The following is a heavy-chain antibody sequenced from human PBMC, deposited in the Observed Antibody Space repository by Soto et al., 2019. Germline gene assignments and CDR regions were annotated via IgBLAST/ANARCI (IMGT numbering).Heavy chain of an antibody. CDR1: GGSFSGYY. CDR2: INHSGST. Sequence: PSETLSLTCAVYGGSFSGYYWSWIRQPPGKGLEWIGEINHSGSTNYNPSLKSRVTISVDTPKNQFSLKLSSVTAADTAVYYCARGRYCSAGSCYRNWFDPWGQGTLVTVSS. V-gene: IGHV4-34*01. CDR3: ARGRYCSAGSCYRNWFDP. J-gene: IGHJ5*02. D-gene: IGHD2-15*01.